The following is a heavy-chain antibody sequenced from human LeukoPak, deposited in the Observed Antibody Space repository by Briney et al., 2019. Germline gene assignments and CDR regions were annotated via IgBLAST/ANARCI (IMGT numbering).Heavy chain of an antibody. D-gene: IGHD2-15*01. CDR1: GASIRSGDYY. CDR3: GRDCSGGSCYGAFDI. Sequence: PSETLSLTCTVSGASIRSGDYYWRWIRQPPGKGLEWIVYIYDNGSTYYNPSLKSRITISVDTSENRFSLKLSSVTATDTAVYYCGRDCSGGSCYGAFDIWGQGTMVTVSS. J-gene: IGHJ3*02. CDR2: IYDNGST. V-gene: IGHV4-30-4*01.